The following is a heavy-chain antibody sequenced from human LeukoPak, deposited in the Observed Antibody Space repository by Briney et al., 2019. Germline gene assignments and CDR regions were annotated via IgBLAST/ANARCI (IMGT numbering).Heavy chain of an antibody. CDR3: ARDLSGYYANWFDP. CDR1: GYTFTSYG. D-gene: IGHD3-22*01. J-gene: IGHJ5*02. V-gene: IGHV1-18*01. Sequence: GASVKVSCKASGYTFTSYGISWVRQAPGQGLEWMGWISAYNGNTNYAQKLQGRVTMTTDTSTSTAYMELRSLRSDDTAVYYCARDLSGYYANWFDPWGQGTLVTVSS. CDR2: ISAYNGNT.